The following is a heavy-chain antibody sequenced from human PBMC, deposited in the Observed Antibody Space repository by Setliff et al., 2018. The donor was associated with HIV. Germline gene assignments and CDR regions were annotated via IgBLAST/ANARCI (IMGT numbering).Heavy chain of an antibody. Sequence: GGSLRLSCAASGFTFSSYAMSWVRQAPGKGLEWVSAISGSGGSTYYADSVKGRFTISRDNAKISLFLQMNSLRAEDTAVYYCARELYYYDSSGYYYRWFDPGAREPWSPSPQ. V-gene: IGHV3-23*01. CDR3: ARELYYYDSSGYYYRWFDP. D-gene: IGHD3-22*01. CDR1: GFTFSSYA. CDR2: ISGSGGST. J-gene: IGHJ5*02.